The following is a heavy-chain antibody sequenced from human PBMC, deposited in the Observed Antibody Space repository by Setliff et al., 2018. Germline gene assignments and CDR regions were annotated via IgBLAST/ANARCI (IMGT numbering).Heavy chain of an antibody. V-gene: IGHV1-2*02. J-gene: IGHJ6*03. CDR1: GYTFTGYY. Sequence: ASVKVSCKASGYTFTGYYIHWVRQAPGQGLEYMGWINPNSGGTNYAPKFQGRVTMTRDTSISTVYMEVSRLRSDDTAVYYCVREGVDRRSSTDYRYYMDVWGKGTTVTVSS. CDR3: VREGVDRRSSTDYRYYMDV. D-gene: IGHD6-6*01. CDR2: INPNSGGT.